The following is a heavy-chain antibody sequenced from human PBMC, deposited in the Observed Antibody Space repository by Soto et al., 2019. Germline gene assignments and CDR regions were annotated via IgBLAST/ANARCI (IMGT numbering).Heavy chain of an antibody. CDR3: AKDLYYDSSGYYPSPGDY. CDR1: GFTFSSYA. CDR2: ISGSGGST. D-gene: IGHD3-22*01. Sequence: EVQLLESGGGLVQPGGSLRLSCAASGFTFSSYAMSWVRQAPGKGLEWVSAISGSGGSTYYADSVKGRFTISRDNSKNTLNLQMNSLRAEDTAVYYCAKDLYYDSSGYYPSPGDYWGQGILVTVSS. V-gene: IGHV3-23*01. J-gene: IGHJ4*02.